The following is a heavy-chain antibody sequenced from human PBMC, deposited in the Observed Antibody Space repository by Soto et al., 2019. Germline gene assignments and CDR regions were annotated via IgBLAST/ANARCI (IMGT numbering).Heavy chain of an antibody. V-gene: IGHV3-21*06. J-gene: IGHJ4*02. CDR3: ARESEDLTSNFDY. Sequence: WGSLRLSCSASVFTFTSYSMNWFRQAPGKGLEWVSSISSTTNYIYYGDSMKGRFTISRDNAKNSLYLEMNSLRAEDTAVYYCARESEDLTSNFDYWGQGTLVTVSS. CDR2: ISSTTNYI. CDR1: VFTFTSYS.